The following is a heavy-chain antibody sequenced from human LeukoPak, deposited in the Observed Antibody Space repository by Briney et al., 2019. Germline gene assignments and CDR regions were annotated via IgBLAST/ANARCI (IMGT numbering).Heavy chain of an antibody. J-gene: IGHJ4*02. D-gene: IGHD3-22*01. V-gene: IGHV3-23*01. CDR2: ISGSGGST. CDR1: GFTFSSYA. CDR3: AKWRRYDSSGSTFDY. Sequence: GGSLRLSCAASGFTFSSYAMSWVRQAPGKGLEWVSAISGSGGSTYYADSVKGRFTISRDNSKNTLYLQMNSLRAEDTAVYYCAKWRRYDSSGSTFDYWGQGTLVTVSS.